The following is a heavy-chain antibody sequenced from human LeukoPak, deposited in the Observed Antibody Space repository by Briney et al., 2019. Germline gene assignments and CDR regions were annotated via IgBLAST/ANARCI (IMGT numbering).Heavy chain of an antibody. J-gene: IGHJ4*02. Sequence: PGGSLRLSCAASGFTYSSYWMSWVRQAPGKGLEWVANIKQDGSEKYYVDSVKGRFTISRDNAKNSLYLQMNRLRAEDTAVYYCARGDTAMAYFDYWGQGTLVTVSS. CDR2: IKQDGSEK. CDR1: GFTYSSYW. D-gene: IGHD5-18*01. CDR3: ARGDTAMAYFDY. V-gene: IGHV3-7*04.